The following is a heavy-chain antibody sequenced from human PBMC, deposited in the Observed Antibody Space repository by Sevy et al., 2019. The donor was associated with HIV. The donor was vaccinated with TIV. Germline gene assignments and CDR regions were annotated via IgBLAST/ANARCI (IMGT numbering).Heavy chain of an antibody. J-gene: IGHJ3*02. CDR1: GGTFSSYA. V-gene: IGHV1-69*06. Sequence: ASVKVSCKASGGTFSSYAISWVRQAPGHGLEWMGGIIPIFGTANYAQKFQGRVTITADKSTSTAYMELSSLRSADTAVYYCARDWDYDSGGYYFSDAFDIWGQGTMVTVSS. D-gene: IGHD3-22*01. CDR3: ARDWDYDSGGYYFSDAFDI. CDR2: IIPIFGTA.